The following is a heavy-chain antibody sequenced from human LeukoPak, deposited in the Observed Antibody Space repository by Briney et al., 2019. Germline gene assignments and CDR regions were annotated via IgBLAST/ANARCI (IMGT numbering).Heavy chain of an antibody. J-gene: IGHJ4*02. Sequence: GGSPRLSCAASGFTFSSYAMSWVRQAPGKGLEWVSAISGSGGSTYYADSVKGRFTISRDNSKNTLYLQMNSLRAEDTAVYYCAKSGGSSSWYLYYFDYWGQGTLVTVSS. V-gene: IGHV3-23*01. CDR2: ISGSGGST. D-gene: IGHD6-13*01. CDR1: GFTFSSYA. CDR3: AKSGGSSSWYLYYFDY.